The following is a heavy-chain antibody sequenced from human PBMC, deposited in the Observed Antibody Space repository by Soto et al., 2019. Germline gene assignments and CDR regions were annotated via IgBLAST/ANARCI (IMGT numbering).Heavy chain of an antibody. V-gene: IGHV1-24*01. CDR1: GYSLSDLS. CDR3: AVWGVGTTGTTNY. D-gene: IGHD1-1*01. Sequence: ASVKVSCKISGYSLSDLSMHWVRQAPGKGLEWMGGFDREDGETNYAQNLQGRVIMTEDTSTDTGYMELSGLTSEDTAVYYCAVWGVGTTGTTNYWGQGTLVTVSS. CDR2: FDREDGET. J-gene: IGHJ4*02.